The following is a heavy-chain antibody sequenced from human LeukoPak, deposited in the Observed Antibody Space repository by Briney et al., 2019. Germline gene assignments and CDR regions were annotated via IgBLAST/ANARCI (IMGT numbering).Heavy chain of an antibody. D-gene: IGHD3-10*01. J-gene: IGHJ4*02. V-gene: IGHV3-23*01. CDR3: AKAGSGSYYPQDY. CDR2: ISGIGGST. Sequence: GGSLRLSCAASGFTLGSYAMSWVGQAPGKGLEWVSAISGIGGSTYYADSVKGRFTISRDNSKNTLYLQMNSLRAEDTAVYYCAKAGSGSYYPQDYWGQGTLVTVSS. CDR1: GFTLGSYA.